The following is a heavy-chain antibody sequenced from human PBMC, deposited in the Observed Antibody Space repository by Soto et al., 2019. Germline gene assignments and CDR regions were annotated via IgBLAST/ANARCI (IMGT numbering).Heavy chain of an antibody. CDR1: GFTFSTYA. D-gene: IGHD6-19*01. J-gene: IGHJ4*02. V-gene: IGHV3-23*01. Sequence: EVQLLESGGGLVEPGGSLRLSCAASGFTFSTYAMSWVRQAPGKGLEWVSAISDSGGRTYYVDSVKGRFTISRDNSKNTLYLQMNSLRAEYTAVYFCVKELVNSGWTYFDYWGQGTLVTVSS. CDR2: ISDSGGRT. CDR3: VKELVNSGWTYFDY.